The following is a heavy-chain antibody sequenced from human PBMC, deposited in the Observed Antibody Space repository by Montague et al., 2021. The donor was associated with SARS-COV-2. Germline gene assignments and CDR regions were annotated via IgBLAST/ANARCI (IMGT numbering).Heavy chain of an antibody. Sequence: SLSLSLAASGFTFSSYSMNWVRQAPGKGLEWVSSISSSSSYIYYADSVKGRFTISRDNAKNSLYLQMNSLRAEDTAVYYCASELHPNYYYGMDVWGQGTTVTVSS. CDR3: ASELHPNYYYGMDV. V-gene: IGHV3-21*01. J-gene: IGHJ6*02. CDR2: ISSSSSYI. D-gene: IGHD4-11*01. CDR1: GFTFSSYS.